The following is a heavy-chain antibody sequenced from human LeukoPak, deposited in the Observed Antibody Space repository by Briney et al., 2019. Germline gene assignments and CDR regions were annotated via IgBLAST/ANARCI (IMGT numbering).Heavy chain of an antibody. D-gene: IGHD3-22*01. CDR2: ISGSGGST. V-gene: IGHV3-23*01. CDR1: GFTFGSYA. J-gene: IGHJ4*02. Sequence: PGGPLRLSCAASGFTFGSYAMSWVRQAPGKGLEWVSAISGSGGSTYYADSVKGRFTISRDNSKNTLYLQMNSLRAEDTAVYYCAKGGRYYDSSGYYGLDYWGQGTLVNVSS. CDR3: AKGGRYYDSSGYYGLDY.